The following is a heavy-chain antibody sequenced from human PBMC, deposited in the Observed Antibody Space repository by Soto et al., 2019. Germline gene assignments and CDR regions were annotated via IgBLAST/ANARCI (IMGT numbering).Heavy chain of an antibody. CDR1: GFTVSSNY. Sequence: HPGGSLRLSCAASGFTVSSNYMSWVRQAPGKGLEWVSVIYSGGSTYYADSVKGRFTISRDNSKNTLYLQMNSLRAEDTAVYYCARDATLEMATIPYWYFDLWGRGTLVTVSS. CDR3: ARDATLEMATIPYWYFDL. J-gene: IGHJ2*01. CDR2: IYSGGST. D-gene: IGHD5-12*01. V-gene: IGHV3-53*01.